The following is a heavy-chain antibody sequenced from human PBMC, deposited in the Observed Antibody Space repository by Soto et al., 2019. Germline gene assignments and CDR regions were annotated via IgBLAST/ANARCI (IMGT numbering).Heavy chain of an antibody. CDR2: ISGSGGST. CDR3: AKESLPGIAVAGPINYFDY. CDR1: GFTFSSYA. V-gene: IGHV3-23*01. D-gene: IGHD6-19*01. Sequence: EVQLLESGGGLVQPGGSLRLSCAASGFTFSSYAMSWVRQAPGKGLEWVSAISGSGGSTYYADSVKGRFTISRDNSKNTLYLQMNSLRAEDTAVYYCAKESLPGIAVAGPINYFDYWGQGTLVTVSS. J-gene: IGHJ4*02.